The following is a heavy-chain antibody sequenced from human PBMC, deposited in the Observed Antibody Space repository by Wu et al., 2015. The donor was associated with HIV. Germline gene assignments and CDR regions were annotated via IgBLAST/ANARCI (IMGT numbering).Heavy chain of an antibody. CDR1: GYTFTGYY. D-gene: IGHD6-13*01. J-gene: IGHJ4*02. Sequence: QVQLVQSGAEVRKPGASVKVSCKASGYTFTGYYMHWVRQAPGQGLEWMGWINPNSGGTNYAQKFQGRVTMTRDTSISTAYMELSRLRSDDTAVYYCARVRSHRIIAAAGFDYWGQGTLVTVSS. CDR2: INPNSGGT. CDR3: ARVRSHRIIAAAGFDY. V-gene: IGHV1-2*02.